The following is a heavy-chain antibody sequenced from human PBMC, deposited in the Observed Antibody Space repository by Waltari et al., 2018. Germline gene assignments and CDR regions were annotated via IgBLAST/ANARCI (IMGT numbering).Heavy chain of an antibody. CDR2: IYHDGTT. J-gene: IGHJ5*02. V-gene: IGHV4-38-2*01. CDR3: ARQTLGYCTSAACRRLET. D-gene: IGHD2-2*03. Sequence: QVQLQESGPGLVRPSETLSLTCDVSCYFINTVFFWGWIRPPPGKGLEWIGNIYHDGTTYYNPSLKHRLMISLDTSKNQFSLRLNFVDVADTAVYYCARQTLGYCTSAACRRLETWGQGILVTVSS. CDR1: CYFINTVFF.